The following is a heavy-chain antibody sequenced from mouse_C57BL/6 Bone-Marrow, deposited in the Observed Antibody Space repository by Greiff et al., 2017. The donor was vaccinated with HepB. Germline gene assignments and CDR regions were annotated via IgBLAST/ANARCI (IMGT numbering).Heavy chain of an antibody. J-gene: IGHJ2*01. CDR3: ARLITTLVARYYFDY. V-gene: IGHV5-9*01. CDR1: GFTFSSYT. CDR2: ISGGGGNT. D-gene: IGHD1-1*01. Sequence: EVKLMESGGGLVKPGGSLKLSCAASGFTFSSYTMSWVRQTPEKRLEWVATISGGGGNTYYPDSVKGRFTISRDNAKNTLYLQMSSLSSEDTALYYCARLITTLVARYYFDYWGHGTTLTVSS.